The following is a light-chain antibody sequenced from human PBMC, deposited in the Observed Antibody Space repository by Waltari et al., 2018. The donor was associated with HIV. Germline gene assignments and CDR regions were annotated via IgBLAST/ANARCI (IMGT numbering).Light chain of an antibody. J-gene: IGLJ3*02. CDR3: QSYDNSLSNSKV. Sequence: QSVLTQPPSVSGAPGQRVTISCTGSSSNIGAGYDVHWYQLRPGTAPKLVIYDNNNRPSGFPARFAGSKSGTSASRAITGLRAEDEGDYYCQSYDNSLSNSKVFGGGTKLTVL. V-gene: IGLV1-40*01. CDR2: DNN. CDR1: SSNIGAGYD.